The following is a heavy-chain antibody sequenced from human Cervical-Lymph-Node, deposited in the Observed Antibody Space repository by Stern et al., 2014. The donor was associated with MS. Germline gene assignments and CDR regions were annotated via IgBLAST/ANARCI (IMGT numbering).Heavy chain of an antibody. CDR3: ARDGKWLQVYGMDV. D-gene: IGHD5-12*01. CDR2: ISGYNGKA. CDR1: IDTFTNYG. V-gene: IGHV1-18*04. J-gene: IGHJ6*02. Sequence: QVQLVQSGGEVKKPGASVTVSCKAYIDTFTNYGFSWVRQAPGQGLECMGCISGYNGKANYAQKFQGRVTMTTDTSTSTVYMELKSLRSDDTAVYYCARDGKWLQVYGMDVWGQGTTVTVSS.